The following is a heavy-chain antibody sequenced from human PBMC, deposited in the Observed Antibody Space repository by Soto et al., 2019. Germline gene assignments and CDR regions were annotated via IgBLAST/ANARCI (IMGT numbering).Heavy chain of an antibody. J-gene: IGHJ4*02. CDR2: ISSTGSKT. Sequence: PGGSLRLSCVVSGFSMSNHALTWVRQAPGKGLEWVSSISSTGSKTYYADSIKGRFTISRDNSKNTVSLQMNSLRPDDMAFYFCAREPKPFMTGYYDLWGQGTLVTVSS. CDR3: AREPKPFMTGYYDL. CDR1: GFSMSNHA. V-gene: IGHV3-23*01. D-gene: IGHD3-9*01.